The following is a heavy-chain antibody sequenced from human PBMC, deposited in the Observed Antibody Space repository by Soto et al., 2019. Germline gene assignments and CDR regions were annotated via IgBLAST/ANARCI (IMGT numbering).Heavy chain of an antibody. V-gene: IGHV1-2*02. CDR2: INPNSGGT. J-gene: IGHJ4*02. Sequence: TGNYLHLVRQAPGQGLEWMGWINPNSGGTHYAEQFQGRVTITWDTSISTVYMELNSLTSDDTAVYYCAREEATAGNDCLDYWGQGTLVTVSS. D-gene: IGHD6-13*01. CDR1: TGNY. CDR3: AREEATAGNDCLDY.